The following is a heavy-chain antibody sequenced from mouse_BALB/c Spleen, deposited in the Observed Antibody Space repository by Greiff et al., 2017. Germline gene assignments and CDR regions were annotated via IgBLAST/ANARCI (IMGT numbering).Heavy chain of an antibody. CDR1: GYTFTSYW. CDR2: INPSTGYT. V-gene: IGHV1-7*01. D-gene: IGHD1-1*01. CDR3: ARCPYYYGSSYDYAMDY. J-gene: IGHJ4*01. Sequence: QVQLKQSGAELAKPGASEKMSCKASGYTFTSYWMHWVKQRPGQGLEWIGYINPSTGYTEYNQKFKDKATLTADKSSSTAYMQLSSLTSEDSAVYYCARCPYYYGSSYDYAMDYWGQGTSVTVSS.